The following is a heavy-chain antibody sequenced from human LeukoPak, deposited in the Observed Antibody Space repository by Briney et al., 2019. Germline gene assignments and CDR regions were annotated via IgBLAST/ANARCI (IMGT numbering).Heavy chain of an antibody. Sequence: SETLSLTCTVSGGSISSGDYYWSWIRQPPGKGLEWIGYIYYSGSTYYNPSLKSRVTISVDTSKNQFSLKLSSVTAADTAVYYCARDPVVPSDFWSGYSDSFDIWGQGTMVTVSS. CDR2: IYYSGST. D-gene: IGHD3-3*01. J-gene: IGHJ3*02. CDR1: GGSISSGDYY. V-gene: IGHV4-30-4*08. CDR3: ARDPVVPSDFWSGYSDSFDI.